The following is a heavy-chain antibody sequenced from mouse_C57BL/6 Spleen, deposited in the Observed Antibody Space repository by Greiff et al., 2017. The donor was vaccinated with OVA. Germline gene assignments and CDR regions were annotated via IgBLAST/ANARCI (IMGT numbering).Heavy chain of an antibody. J-gene: IGHJ4*01. Sequence: QVQLQQSGAELARPGASVKMSCKASGYTFTSYTMHWVKQRPGQGLEWIGYINPSSGYTKYNQKFKDKATLTADKSSSTAYMQLSILTSEDSAVYYCARSGSGSSHYYAMDYWGQGTSVTVSS. CDR1: GYTFTSYT. CDR3: ARSGSGSSHYYAMDY. V-gene: IGHV1-4*01. CDR2: INPSSGYT. D-gene: IGHD1-1*01.